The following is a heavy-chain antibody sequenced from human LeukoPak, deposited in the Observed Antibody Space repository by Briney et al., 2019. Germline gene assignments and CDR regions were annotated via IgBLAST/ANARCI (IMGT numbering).Heavy chain of an antibody. CDR1: GGSINSGGYS. CDR3: ARGPGAFDI. Sequence: SETLSLTCAVSGGSINSGGYSWSWIRQPPGKGPEWIGYIYHGGSTHYNSSLKSRVIISVDKSKNQFSLKLSSVTAADTAVYYCARGPGAFDIWGQGTMVTVSS. CDR2: IYHGGST. J-gene: IGHJ3*02. V-gene: IGHV4-30-2*01.